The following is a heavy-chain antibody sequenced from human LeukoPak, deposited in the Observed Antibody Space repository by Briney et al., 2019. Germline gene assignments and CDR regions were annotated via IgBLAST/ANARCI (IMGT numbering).Heavy chain of an antibody. D-gene: IGHD6-19*01. CDR3: ARVGRSNGWYAFDY. V-gene: IGHV3-72*01. CDR2: IRNKATRYTT. J-gene: IGHJ4*02. CDR1: GFTFSDHY. Sequence: GGSLRLYCAASGFTFSDHYMDWVRQAPGKGLEWVGRIRNKATRYTTEYAASVKGRFTVSRGDEMNSVFLQMDSLKTEDTAVHYCARVGRSNGWYAFDYWGQGTLVSVSP.